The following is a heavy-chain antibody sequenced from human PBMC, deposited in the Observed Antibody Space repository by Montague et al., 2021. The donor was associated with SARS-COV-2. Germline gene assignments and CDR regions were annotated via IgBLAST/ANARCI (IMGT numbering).Heavy chain of an antibody. CDR3: ARGAPGY. CDR1: GGSFSDYH. D-gene: IGHD1-1*01. Sequence: SETLSLTCAVPGGSFSDYHWTWIRQSPGEGLERIGQINYGGSTKYNPSLKGRVTISIDTSKNQYSLKLTFVTAADTAVYYCARGAPGYWGQGTLVTVSS. CDR2: INYGGST. V-gene: IGHV4-34*01. J-gene: IGHJ4*02.